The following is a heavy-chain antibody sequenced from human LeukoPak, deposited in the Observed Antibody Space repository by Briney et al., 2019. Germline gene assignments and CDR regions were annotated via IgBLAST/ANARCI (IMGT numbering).Heavy chain of an antibody. Sequence: PGRSLRLSCAASGSTFSYYGMHWVRQAPGKGLEWVAVISYDGSNKYYAESVKGRFTNSRDNSKNTLYLQMNSLRAEDTAVYYCAKDYYDSSGYYNDAFDMWGQGTMVTVSS. V-gene: IGHV3-30*18. CDR1: GSTFSYYG. CDR2: ISYDGSNK. CDR3: AKDYYDSSGYYNDAFDM. J-gene: IGHJ3*02. D-gene: IGHD3-22*01.